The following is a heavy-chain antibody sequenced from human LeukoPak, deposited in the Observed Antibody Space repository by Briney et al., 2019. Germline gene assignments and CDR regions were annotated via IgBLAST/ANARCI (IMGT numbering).Heavy chain of an antibody. Sequence: SETLSLTCTVSGGSISSSSYYWGWIRQPPGKGLEWIGEIYHSGSTNYNPSLKSRVTISVDKSKNQFSLELSSVTAADTAVYYCARDRVVRGPYYYYGMDVWGKGTTVTVSS. D-gene: IGHD3-10*01. CDR2: IYHSGST. V-gene: IGHV4-39*07. CDR1: GGSISSSSYY. J-gene: IGHJ6*04. CDR3: ARDRVVRGPYYYYGMDV.